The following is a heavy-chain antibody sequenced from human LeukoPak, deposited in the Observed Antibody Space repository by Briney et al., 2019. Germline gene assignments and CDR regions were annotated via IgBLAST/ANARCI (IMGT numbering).Heavy chain of an antibody. J-gene: IGHJ5*02. V-gene: IGHV4-61*02. CDR1: GGSISSGSYY. CDR2: IYTSGST. CDR3: ARGANWFDP. Sequence: SQTLCVTSTDPGGSISSGSYYWRCIRLPAGKGLEWIGCIYTSGSTNYNPSLKSRVTISVDTSKNQFSLKLGSVTAAYTAVYYCARGANWFDPWGQGTLVTVSS. D-gene: IGHD4/OR15-4a*01.